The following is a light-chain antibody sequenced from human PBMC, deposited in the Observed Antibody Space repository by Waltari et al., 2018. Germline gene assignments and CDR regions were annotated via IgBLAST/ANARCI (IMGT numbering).Light chain of an antibody. J-gene: IGKJ4*01. Sequence: SVMPQSPDPLSVALGPGATTTFTSRRSVLYRPNNKNYLAWYQQKPGQPPKLLIYWASTRDSGVPDRFSGSGSGTDFTLTISSLQAEDVAVYYCQQYYSTPLTFGGGTKVEIK. CDR1: RSVLYRPNNKNY. CDR2: WAS. CDR3: QQYYSTPLT. V-gene: IGKV4-1*01.